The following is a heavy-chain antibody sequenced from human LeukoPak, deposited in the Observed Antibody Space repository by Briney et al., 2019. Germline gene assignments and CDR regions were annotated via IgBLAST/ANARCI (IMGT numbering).Heavy chain of an antibody. CDR1: AYTLSGYY. D-gene: IGHD6-19*01. CDR3: ARRIAVAGSPVYYFDY. CDR2: INPKSGVT. J-gene: IGHJ4*02. V-gene: IGHV1-2*02. Sequence: ASVKVSCKASAYTLSGYYMHWVRQAPGQGLEWMGWINPKSGVTNYAQKFQGRVTMTWDTPINTTFMELGRLRSDDTAVYYCARRIAVAGSPVYYFDYWGQGTLVTVSS.